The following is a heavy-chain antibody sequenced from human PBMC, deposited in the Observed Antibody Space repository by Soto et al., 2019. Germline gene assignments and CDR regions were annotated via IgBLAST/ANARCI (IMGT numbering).Heavy chain of an antibody. J-gene: IGHJ4*02. Sequence: QVQLVQSGAAVKKPGSSVKVSCKASGGTFSSYAISWVRQAPGQGVEWMGGIIPIFGTANYAQKLQGRVTITAGESTSATYMELSSLRSEDTAVYYCARGGGYGYFDYWGQGTLVTVSS. CDR1: GGTFSSYA. CDR2: IIPIFGTA. V-gene: IGHV1-69*01. CDR3: ARGGGYGYFDY. D-gene: IGHD4-17*01.